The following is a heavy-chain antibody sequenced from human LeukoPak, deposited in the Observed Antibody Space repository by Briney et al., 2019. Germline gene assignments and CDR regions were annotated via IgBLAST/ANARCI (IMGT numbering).Heavy chain of an antibody. CDR2: IKQDGSEK. CDR1: GFTFSSYW. J-gene: IGHJ4*02. V-gene: IGHV3-7*01. Sequence: GSLRLSCAASGFTFSSYWMSWVRQAPGKGLEWVANIKQDGSEKYYVDSVKGRFTISRDNAKNSLYLQMNSLRAEDTAVYYCARFEYYYDSSGSVYYFDYWGQGTLVTVSS. CDR3: ARFEYYYDSSGSVYYFDY. D-gene: IGHD3-22*01.